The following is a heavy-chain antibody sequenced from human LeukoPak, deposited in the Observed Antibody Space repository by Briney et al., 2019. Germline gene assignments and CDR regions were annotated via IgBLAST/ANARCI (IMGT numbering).Heavy chain of an antibody. V-gene: IGHV1-69*05. CDR1: GGTFSSYA. CDR2: IIPIFGTA. Sequence: SVKVSCKASGGTFSSYAISWVRQAPGQGLEWMGGIIPIFGTANYAQKFQGRVTITTDESTSTAYMKLSSLRSEDTAVYYCARGRADAFDIWGQGTMVTVSS. J-gene: IGHJ3*02. CDR3: ARGRADAFDI.